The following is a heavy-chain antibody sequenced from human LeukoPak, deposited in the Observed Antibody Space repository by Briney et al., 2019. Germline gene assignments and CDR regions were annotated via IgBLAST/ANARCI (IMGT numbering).Heavy chain of an antibody. CDR1: GYSISSGYY. Sequence: PSETLSLTCAVSGYSISSGYYWGWIRQPPGKGLEWIGSIYHCGSPYYNPSLKSRVTILVDTSNNQFSLKLSSVTAADTAVYYCARVNDFWCGYYVPSAYYFDYWGQGTLVTVSS. J-gene: IGHJ4*02. D-gene: IGHD3-3*01. V-gene: IGHV4-38-2*01. CDR2: IYHCGSP. CDR3: ARVNDFWCGYYVPSAYYFDY.